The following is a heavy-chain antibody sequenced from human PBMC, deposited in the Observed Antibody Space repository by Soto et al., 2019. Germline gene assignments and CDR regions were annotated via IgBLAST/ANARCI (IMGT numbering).Heavy chain of an antibody. V-gene: IGHV5-51*01. D-gene: IGHD4-17*01. CDR1: GYSFTNYW. J-gene: IGHJ5*02. CDR2: IYPSDSDT. CDR3: ARHGFYGDYSSNYFDP. Sequence: GESLKIFCKGSGYSFTNYWIAWVRQMPGKGLEYMGIIYPSDSDTRYSPSFQGQVTISADKSISTAYLQWSSLKASDTAIYYCARHGFYGDYSSNYFDPWGQGTQVTVSS.